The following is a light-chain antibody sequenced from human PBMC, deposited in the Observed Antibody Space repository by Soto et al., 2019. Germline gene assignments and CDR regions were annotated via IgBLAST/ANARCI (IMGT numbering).Light chain of an antibody. V-gene: IGLV2-11*01. CDR2: DVS. CDR1: SSDFGGYNY. J-gene: IGLJ1*01. CDR3: CSYAGSYNHYV. Sequence: QSALTQPRSLSRSPGQSVTISCTGTSSDFGGYNYVSWYQQHPGKAPKLMIYDVSKRPSGVPDRFSGSKSGNTASLTISGLQAEDEADYYCCSYAGSYNHYVFGTGTKV.